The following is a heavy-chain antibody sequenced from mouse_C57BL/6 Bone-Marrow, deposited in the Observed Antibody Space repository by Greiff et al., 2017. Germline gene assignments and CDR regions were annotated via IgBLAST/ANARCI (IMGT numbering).Heavy chain of an antibody. V-gene: IGHV5-17*01. J-gene: IGHJ1*03. CDR3: AMSGYGSSSYWYFVV. CDR2: ISSGSSTI. D-gene: IGHD1-1*01. CDR1: GFTFSDYG. Sequence: EVMLVESGGGLVRPGGSLKLSCAASGFTFSDYGMHWVRQAPEKGLEWVAYISSGSSTIYYADTVKGRFTLSRDNAKNTLFLQMTSLRSEDTAMYYCAMSGYGSSSYWYFVVWGTGSTVTVCS.